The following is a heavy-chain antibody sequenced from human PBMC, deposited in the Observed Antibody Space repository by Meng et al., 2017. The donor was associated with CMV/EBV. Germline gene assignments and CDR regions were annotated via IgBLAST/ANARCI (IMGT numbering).Heavy chain of an antibody. D-gene: IGHD2-2*02. Sequence: IHWVRQDPGQRLEWMGWINAGNGDTKSSQKFQGRLTITRDSSASTVYMELSSVRFEDTAVYYCARTRTYCASTSCYTGGYYFDHWGQGTLVTVSS. CDR2: INAGNGDT. CDR3: ARTRTYCASTSCYTGGYYFDH. V-gene: IGHV1-3*01. J-gene: IGHJ4*02.